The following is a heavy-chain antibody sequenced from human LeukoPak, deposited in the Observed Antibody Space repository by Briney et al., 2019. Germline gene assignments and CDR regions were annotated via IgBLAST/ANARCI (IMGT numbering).Heavy chain of an antibody. CDR2: MNPNSGTT. J-gene: IGHJ5*02. CDR3: ARDYGGNSGWFDP. D-gene: IGHD4-23*01. V-gene: IGHV1-8*01. Sequence: ASVKVSCKASGYTLASYDIKWVRQATGQGLEWMGWMNPNSGTTGYAQKFQDRITLTRDTSISTAYMELSSLTSDDTAVYYCARDYGGNSGWFDPWGQGTLVTVSS. CDR1: GYTLASYD.